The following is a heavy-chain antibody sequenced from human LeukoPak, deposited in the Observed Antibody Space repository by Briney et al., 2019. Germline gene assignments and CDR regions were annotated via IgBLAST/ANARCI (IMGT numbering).Heavy chain of an antibody. V-gene: IGHV4-59*08. CDR1: GGSISSYY. Sequence: SETLSLTCTVSGGSISSYYWSWIRQPPGRGLEWIGYIYYGGGTNYNPSLESRVTISVDTSKNQFSLKVRSVTAADTAVYYCARGSSLGGSYGYVFDHWGQGTLVTVYS. CDR2: IYYGGGT. J-gene: IGHJ4*02. CDR3: ARGSSLGGSYGYVFDH. D-gene: IGHD1-26*01.